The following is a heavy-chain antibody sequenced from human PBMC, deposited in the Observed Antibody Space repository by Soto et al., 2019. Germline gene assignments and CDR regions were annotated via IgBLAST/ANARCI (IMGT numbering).Heavy chain of an antibody. J-gene: IGHJ3*02. D-gene: IGHD6-13*01. CDR2: FDPEDGET. CDR1: GYTLTELS. V-gene: IGHV1-24*01. Sequence: QVQLVQSGAEVKKPGASVKVSCKVSGYTLTELSMHWVRQAPGKGLEWMGGFDPEDGETIYAQKFQGRVTMTEDTSTDTAYMELSSLRSEDTAVYYCATDRLWAAAALDAFDIWGQGTMVTVSS. CDR3: ATDRLWAAAALDAFDI.